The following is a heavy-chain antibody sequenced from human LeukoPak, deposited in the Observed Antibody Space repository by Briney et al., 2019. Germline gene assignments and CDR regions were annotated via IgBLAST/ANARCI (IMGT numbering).Heavy chain of an antibody. D-gene: IGHD2-21*02. CDR2: LNEDGTTA. CDR1: GFTFSLYW. Sequence: GGSLRLSCAASGFTFSLYWMHWVRQGPGKGLMWVSRLNEDGTTADYADSVKGRFTMSRDNSKNTLFLQMDSLRAEDTAMYYCAKVRGDHAHLQDDFDYWGQGTLVTVSS. J-gene: IGHJ4*02. V-gene: IGHV3-74*01. CDR3: AKVRGDHAHLQDDFDY.